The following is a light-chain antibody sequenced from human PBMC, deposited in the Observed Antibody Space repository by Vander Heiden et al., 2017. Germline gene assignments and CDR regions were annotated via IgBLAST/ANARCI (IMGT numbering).Light chain of an antibody. V-gene: IGKV1-39*01. Sequence: DIQMTQSPSSLSASVADRVTITCRASQSISSYLNWYQQKPGKAPKLLIYATSSLQSGVPSRFSGSGSGTEFTLTISSLQPEDFATYYCQQSHSTPLTFGPGTKVDIK. J-gene: IGKJ3*01. CDR2: ATS. CDR3: QQSHSTPLT. CDR1: QSISSY.